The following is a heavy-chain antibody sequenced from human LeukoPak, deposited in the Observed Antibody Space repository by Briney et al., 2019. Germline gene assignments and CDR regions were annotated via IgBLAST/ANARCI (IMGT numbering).Heavy chain of an antibody. CDR3: ARVSAYCGGDCYSDPSHFDY. J-gene: IGHJ4*02. CDR1: GGSISSSSYY. CDR2: ISYSGST. V-gene: IGHV4-61*01. Sequence: SETLSLTCTVYGGSISSSSYYWSWIRQPPGKGLEWIGYISYSGSTNYNPSLKSRVTISVDTSKNQFSLKLSSVTAADTAVYYCARVSAYCGGDCYSDPSHFDYWGQGTLVTVSS. D-gene: IGHD2-21*02.